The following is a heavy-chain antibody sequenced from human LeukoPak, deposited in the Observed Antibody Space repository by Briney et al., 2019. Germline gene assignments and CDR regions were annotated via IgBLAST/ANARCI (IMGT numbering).Heavy chain of an antibody. CDR2: IYHSGST. J-gene: IGHJ4*02. D-gene: IGHD4-23*01. V-gene: IGHV4-30-2*01. CDR1: DGSISSGGYS. Sequence: PSQTLSLTCAVSDGSISSGGYSWSWIRQPPGKGLEWVGYIYHSGSTYYNPSLKSRVTISVDRSKNQFSLKLSSVTAADTAVYYCARAGYGGNSLFDYWGQGTLVTVSS. CDR3: ARAGYGGNSLFDY.